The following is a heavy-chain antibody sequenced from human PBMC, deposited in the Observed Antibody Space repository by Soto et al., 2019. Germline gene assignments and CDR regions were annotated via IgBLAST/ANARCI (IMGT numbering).Heavy chain of an antibody. D-gene: IGHD3-10*01. Sequence: GASVKVSCKASGYTFNDYYIHWVRQAPGQGLEWMGWINPNSGGTKSAQKFQGWVTMTRDTSINTAFMELNKLSSDDTAVYYCARAPGIEWFDPWGQGTPVTVSS. CDR2: INPNSGGT. CDR3: ARAPGIEWFDP. CDR1: GYTFNDYY. V-gene: IGHV1-2*04. J-gene: IGHJ5*02.